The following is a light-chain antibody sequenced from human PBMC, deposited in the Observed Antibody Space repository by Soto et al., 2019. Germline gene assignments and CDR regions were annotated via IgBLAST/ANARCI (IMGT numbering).Light chain of an antibody. CDR1: QSIHTS. Sequence: VLTQSPATLSLSPGERATLSCRASQSIHTSLAWYQQESGKPPRLVIYDSTLRANGVPDRFGGSRSGTEFTLTISRLEPEDFAVYYCQQYGSSGTFGQGTKVDIK. V-gene: IGKV3-20*01. CDR3: QQYGSSGT. J-gene: IGKJ1*01. CDR2: DST.